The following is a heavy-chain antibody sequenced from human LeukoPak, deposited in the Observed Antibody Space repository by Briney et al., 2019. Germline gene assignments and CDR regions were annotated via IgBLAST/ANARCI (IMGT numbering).Heavy chain of an antibody. CDR3: AKDRSSMVRGVGWFDP. V-gene: IGHV3-23*01. Sequence: GGSLRLSCAASGFTFSDSWMSWVRQAPGKGLEWVSAISGSGGSTYYADSVKGRFTISRDNSKNTLYLQMNSLRAEDTAVYYCAKDRSSMVRGVGWFDPWGQGTLVTVSS. CDR1: GFTFSDSW. D-gene: IGHD3-10*01. J-gene: IGHJ5*02. CDR2: ISGSGGST.